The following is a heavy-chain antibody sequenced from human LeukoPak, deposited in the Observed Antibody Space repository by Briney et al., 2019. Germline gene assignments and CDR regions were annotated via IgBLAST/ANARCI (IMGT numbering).Heavy chain of an antibody. CDR1: GYTFTSYD. D-gene: IGHD3-16*01. CDR2: MNPNSGDT. Sequence: GASVKVSCKASGYTFTSYDINWLRQATGQGLEWLGWMNPNSGDTGYVQKFQGRITMTRSPSISTAYMELSSLGSEDMAVYYCTRSGLGGGVSFDYWGQGTPVTVSS. CDR3: TRSGLGGGVSFDY. J-gene: IGHJ4*02. V-gene: IGHV1-8*01.